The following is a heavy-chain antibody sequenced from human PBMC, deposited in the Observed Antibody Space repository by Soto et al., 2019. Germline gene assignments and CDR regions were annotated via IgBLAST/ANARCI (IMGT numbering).Heavy chain of an antibody. CDR2: IKSKTDGGTT. CDR1: GFTFSNAW. D-gene: IGHD3-22*01. V-gene: IGHV3-15*01. J-gene: IGHJ4*02. Sequence: PGGSLRLSCAASGFTFSNAWMSWVRQAPGKGLEWVGRIKSKTDGGTTDYAAPVKGRFTISRDDSKNTLYLQMNSLKTEDTAVYYCTTSAYYYDSSGYYYPGYWGQGTLVTVSS. CDR3: TTSAYYYDSSGYYYPGY.